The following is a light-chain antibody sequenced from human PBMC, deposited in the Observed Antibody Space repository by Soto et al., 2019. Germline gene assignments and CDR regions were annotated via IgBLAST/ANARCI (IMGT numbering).Light chain of an antibody. V-gene: IGKV1-27*01. CDR1: QGISNS. CDR2: AAS. J-gene: IGKJ3*01. CDR3: QNYNSAPLA. Sequence: DIQMTQSPSSLSASVGDTVTITCRASQGISNSLAWFQQKPGRVPQFLIYAASTLQPGVPPRFSGSGSVTDFTLPISSLQPEDVATYYCQNYNSAPLAFGPGTRVEIK.